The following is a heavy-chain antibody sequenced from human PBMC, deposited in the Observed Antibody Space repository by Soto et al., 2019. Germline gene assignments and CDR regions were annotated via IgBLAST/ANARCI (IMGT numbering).Heavy chain of an antibody. CDR1: GGTFSSYA. J-gene: IGHJ6*02. V-gene: IGHV1-69*06. CDR3: ANGWQGYPPLYYGMDV. CDR2: IIPIFGTA. D-gene: IGHD5-12*01. Sequence: QVQLVQSGAEVKKPGSSVKVSCKASGGTFSSYAISWVRQAPGQGLEWMGGIIPIFGTANYAQKFQGRVTITADKSTSTAYMELSSLRSEDTAVYYCANGWQGYPPLYYGMDVWGQGTTVTVSS.